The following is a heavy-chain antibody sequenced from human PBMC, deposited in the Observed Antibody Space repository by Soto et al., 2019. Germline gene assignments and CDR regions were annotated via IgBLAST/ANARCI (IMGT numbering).Heavy chain of an antibody. Sequence: EVQLVETGGGLIQPGGSLRLSCAASGFTVSSNYMNWVRQAPGKGLEWLSIIYSVGTTYYADSVKGRFTISRDNFKNTLYLQMNNLRAEDTAVYYCAILSNWGQGTLVTVSS. D-gene: IGHD6-6*01. V-gene: IGHV3-53*02. CDR2: IYSVGTT. J-gene: IGHJ4*02. CDR3: AILSN. CDR1: GFTVSSNY.